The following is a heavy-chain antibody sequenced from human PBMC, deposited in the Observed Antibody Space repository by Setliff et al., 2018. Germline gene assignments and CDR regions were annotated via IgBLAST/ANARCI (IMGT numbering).Heavy chain of an antibody. V-gene: IGHV3-48*01. Sequence: PGGSLRLSCAASGFNLDDYGMSWVRQAPGKGLEWVSYISSSSSTIYYADSVKGRFTISRDNAKNSLYLQMNSLRAEDTAVYYCARGFYDSSGYPIDYWGQGTLVTVSS. CDR1: GFNLDDYG. J-gene: IGHJ4*02. D-gene: IGHD3-22*01. CDR3: ARGFYDSSGYPIDY. CDR2: ISSSSSTI.